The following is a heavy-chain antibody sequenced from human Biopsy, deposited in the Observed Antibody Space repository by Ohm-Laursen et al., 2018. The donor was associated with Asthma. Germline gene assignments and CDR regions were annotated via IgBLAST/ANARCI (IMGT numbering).Heavy chain of an antibody. CDR3: ARGYSGSNRIVYYYSGLEV. J-gene: IGHJ6*02. V-gene: IGHV1-69*01. Sequence: SSVKVSCNASGDSFSNYAISWVRQAPGQGLEWMGGLIPVLGTPDHAQMFEGRVTITADESTSTAYMELSSLSSEDTAVYYCARGYSGSNRIVYYYSGLEVWGQGTAVTASS. CDR1: GDSFSNYA. D-gene: IGHD5-12*01. CDR2: LIPVLGTP.